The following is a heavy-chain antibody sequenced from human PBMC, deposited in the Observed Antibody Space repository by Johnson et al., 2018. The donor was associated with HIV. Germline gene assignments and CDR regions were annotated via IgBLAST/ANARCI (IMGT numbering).Heavy chain of an antibody. J-gene: IGHJ3*02. Sequence: QVQLVESGGGVVQPGTSLRLSCAASGFTFSYYSVHWVRQAPGKGLEWVSLISYDGGNKSYADSVKGRFTISRDNSQNTLFLQMNSLRLEDTAVYYCVRDQAAFGSGAFDIWGQGTMVTVSS. CDR2: ISYDGGNK. D-gene: IGHD6-13*01. CDR3: VRDQAAFGSGAFDI. CDR1: GFTFSYYS. V-gene: IGHV3-30-3*01.